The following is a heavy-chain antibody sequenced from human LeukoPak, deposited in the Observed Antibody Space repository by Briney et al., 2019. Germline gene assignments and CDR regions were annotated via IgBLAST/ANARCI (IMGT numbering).Heavy chain of an antibody. J-gene: IGHJ3*02. V-gene: IGHV1-69*04. CDR2: IIPILGIA. CDR1: GGTFSSYA. Sequence: ASVKVSCKASGGTFSSYAISWVRQAPGQGLEWMGRIIPILGIANYAQKFQGRVTITADKSTSTAYMELSRLRSDDTAVYYCARGWYSSSWGDAFDIWGQGTMVTVSS. CDR3: ARGWYSSSWGDAFDI. D-gene: IGHD6-13*01.